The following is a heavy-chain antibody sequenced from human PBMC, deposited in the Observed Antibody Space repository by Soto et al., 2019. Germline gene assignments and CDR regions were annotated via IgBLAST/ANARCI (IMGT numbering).Heavy chain of an antibody. CDR2: VSYDGRNT. J-gene: IGHJ4*02. V-gene: IGHV3-30*18. Sequence: VQLVEAGGGVVQPGRSLRLSCAASGFTFSDYAMHWVRQAPGKGLEWVAVVSYDGRNTHYADSVKGRFTISRDSSKNTVSLKMTSLRAEDTAVYYCAKGGRQWMVTSDFNYWGQGALVTVSS. CDR1: GFTFSDYA. D-gene: IGHD6-19*01. CDR3: AKGGRQWMVTSDFNY.